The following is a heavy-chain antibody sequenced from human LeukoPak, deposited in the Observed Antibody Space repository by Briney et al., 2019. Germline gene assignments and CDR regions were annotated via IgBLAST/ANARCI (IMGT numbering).Heavy chain of an antibody. V-gene: IGHV4-31*03. J-gene: IGHJ5*02. CDR3: ARGPYDYVWGSYRYSHWFDP. CDR1: GGSISSGGYY. CDR2: IYYSGST. D-gene: IGHD3-16*02. Sequence: SETLSLTCTVFGGSISSGGYYWSWIRQHPGKGLEWIGYIYYSGSTNYNPSLKSRVTISVDTSKNQFSLKLSSVTAADTAVYYCARGPYDYVWGSYRYSHWFDPWGQGTLVTVSS.